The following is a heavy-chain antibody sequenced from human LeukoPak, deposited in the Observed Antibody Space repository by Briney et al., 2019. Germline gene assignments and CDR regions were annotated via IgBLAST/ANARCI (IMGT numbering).Heavy chain of an antibody. CDR2: TYYRSKWYN. V-gene: IGHV6-1*01. D-gene: IGHD6-13*01. J-gene: IGHJ6*02. Sequence: SQTLSLTCAISGDSVSSNSAAWNWIRQSPSRGLEWLGRTYYRSKWYNDYAVSEKSRITINPDTSKNQFSLQLNSVTPEDTAVYYCARGRRIAAGYYYYGMDVWGQGTTVTVSS. CDR3: ARGRRIAAGYYYYGMDV. CDR1: GDSVSSNSAA.